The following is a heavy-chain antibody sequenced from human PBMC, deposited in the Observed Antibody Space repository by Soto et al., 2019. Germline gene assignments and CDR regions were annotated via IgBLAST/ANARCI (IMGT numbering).Heavy chain of an antibody. Sequence: VASVKVSCKASGGTFSSYAISWVRQAPGQGLEWMGGIIPIFGTANYAQKFQGRVTITADESTSTAYMELSSLRSEDTAVYYCARGDYDSSGYMFDYWGQGTLVTVSS. D-gene: IGHD3-22*01. V-gene: IGHV1-69*13. CDR3: ARGDYDSSGYMFDY. CDR1: GGTFSSYA. J-gene: IGHJ4*02. CDR2: IIPIFGTA.